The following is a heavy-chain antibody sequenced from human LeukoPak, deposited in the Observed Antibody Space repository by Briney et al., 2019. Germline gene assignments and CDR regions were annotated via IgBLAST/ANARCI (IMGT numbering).Heavy chain of an antibody. CDR1: GGSISRYY. Sequence: SETLSLTCTVSGGSISRYYWSWIRQHPGNGLEWIGYISYTGSTTYNSSLKSRVTISVDTSKNQFSLKLSSVTAADTAVYYCARDWIGNSHRFAYWGQGTLVTVSS. CDR2: ISYTGST. CDR3: ARDWIGNSHRFAY. J-gene: IGHJ4*02. V-gene: IGHV4-59*12. D-gene: IGHD3-3*01.